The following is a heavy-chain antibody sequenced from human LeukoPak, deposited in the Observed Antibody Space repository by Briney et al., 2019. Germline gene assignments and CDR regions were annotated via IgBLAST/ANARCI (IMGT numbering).Heavy chain of an antibody. CDR2: ISSSSSTI. CDR1: GFTFSSYS. V-gene: IGHV3-48*01. CDR3: ARARTYCSSTSCYGGAFDI. D-gene: IGHD2-2*01. J-gene: IGHJ3*02. Sequence: GESLRLSCAASGFTFSSYSMNWVRQAPGKGLEWVSYISSSSSTIYYADSVKGRFTISRDNAKNSLYLQMNSLRAEDTAVYYCARARTYCSSTSCYGGAFDIWGQGTMVIVSS.